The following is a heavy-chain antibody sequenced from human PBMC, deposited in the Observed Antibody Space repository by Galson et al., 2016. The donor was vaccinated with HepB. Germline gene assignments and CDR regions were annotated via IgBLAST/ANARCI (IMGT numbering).Heavy chain of an antibody. V-gene: IGHV4-30-4*01. Sequence: TLSLTCTVSGGSISSGDYYWSWIRQPPGKGLEWIGYIYYSGSTYYNPPPKSRVTMSVDTSKNQFSLRLSSVTAADTAVYYCARGYYDFWSGSRSLDCWGQGTLVTVSS. CDR2: IYYSGST. CDR1: GGSISSGDYY. J-gene: IGHJ4*02. CDR3: ARGYYDFWSGSRSLDC. D-gene: IGHD3-3*01.